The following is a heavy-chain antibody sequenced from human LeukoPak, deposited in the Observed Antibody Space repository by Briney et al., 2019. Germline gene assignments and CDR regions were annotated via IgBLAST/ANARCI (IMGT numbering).Heavy chain of an antibody. J-gene: IGHJ4*02. CDR3: ARANLLYCSSSTCLFDD. V-gene: IGHV1-2*02. CDR2: INPYDGDT. D-gene: IGHD2-2*01. CDR1: GYTFTDYY. Sequence: ASVQVSCKASGYTFTDYYIHWVRQAPGQGFEWMGWINPYDGDTNYAQKLQGRVTMTRDTSISTAHMEVSRLRSDDTAVYYCARANLLYCSSSTCLFDDCGQGNLVTVSS.